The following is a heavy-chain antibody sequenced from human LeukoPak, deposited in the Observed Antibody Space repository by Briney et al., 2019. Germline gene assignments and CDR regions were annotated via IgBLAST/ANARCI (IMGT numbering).Heavy chain of an antibody. Sequence: GESLQISCKASGYSFTSYWIGWVRQMPGKGLEWMGIIYPGDSDTRYSPSFQGQVTISADKSISTAYLQWSSLKASDTAMYYCAREPDSSGYSFDYWGQGTLVTVSS. J-gene: IGHJ4*02. D-gene: IGHD3-22*01. CDR1: GYSFTSYW. V-gene: IGHV5-51*01. CDR3: AREPDSSGYSFDY. CDR2: IYPGDSDT.